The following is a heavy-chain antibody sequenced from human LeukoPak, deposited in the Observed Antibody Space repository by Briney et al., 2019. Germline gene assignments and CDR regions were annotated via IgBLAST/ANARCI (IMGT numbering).Heavy chain of an antibody. Sequence: SETLSLTCAVYGGSFSGYYWSWIRRPPGKGLEWIGEVNHSGSTNHNPSLKSRVTISVDTSKNQFSLKLSSVTAADTAVYYCARRKIAARYFDYWGQGTLVTVSS. CDR2: VNHSGST. V-gene: IGHV4-34*01. CDR1: GGSFSGYY. D-gene: IGHD6-6*01. J-gene: IGHJ4*02. CDR3: ARRKIAARYFDY.